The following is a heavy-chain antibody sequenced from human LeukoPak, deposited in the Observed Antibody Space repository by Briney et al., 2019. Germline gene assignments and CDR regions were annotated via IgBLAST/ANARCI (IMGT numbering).Heavy chain of an antibody. CDR3: ARWPYCNSTTCYTGY. Sequence: ASVKVSCKASGYTFTDYYIHWVPQAPGQGLEWMGWINPNSGGTNYAQEFQGRVTLTRDTSISTAYMDLSRLTSDATAVNYCARWPYCNSTTCYTGYWGQGTLVTVSS. CDR1: GYTFTDYY. CDR2: INPNSGGT. V-gene: IGHV1-2*02. D-gene: IGHD2-2*02. J-gene: IGHJ4*02.